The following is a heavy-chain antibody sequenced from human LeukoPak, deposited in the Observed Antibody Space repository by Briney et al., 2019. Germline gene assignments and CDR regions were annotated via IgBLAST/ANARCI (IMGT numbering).Heavy chain of an antibody. V-gene: IGHV1-46*01. J-gene: IGHJ4*02. CDR2: INPSGGST. D-gene: IGHD3-10*01. Sequence: ASVKVSCKASGYTFTSYGISWVRQAPGQGLEWMGIINPSGGSTSYAQKFQGRVTMTRDMSTSTVYMELSSLRSEDTAVYYCARDSGFVVNLFDYWGQGTLVTVSS. CDR1: GYTFTSYG. CDR3: ARDSGFVVNLFDY.